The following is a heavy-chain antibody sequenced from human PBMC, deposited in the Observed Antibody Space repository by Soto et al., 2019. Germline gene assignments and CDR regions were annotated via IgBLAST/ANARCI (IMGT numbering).Heavy chain of an antibody. J-gene: IGHJ5*02. CDR1: GGTVASSHW. Sequence: LSLTYGVSGGTVASSHWWSWVRQSPGRGLEWIGNVYHTGDTNFNPSLQSRVTFSVDKSNNQFSLRLTSVTAAHTVVYFCAREIVTAGGNNYFDPWGPGTLVTVSS. V-gene: IGHV4-4*01. D-gene: IGHD2-21*02. CDR3: AREIVTAGGNNYFDP. CDR2: VYHTGDT.